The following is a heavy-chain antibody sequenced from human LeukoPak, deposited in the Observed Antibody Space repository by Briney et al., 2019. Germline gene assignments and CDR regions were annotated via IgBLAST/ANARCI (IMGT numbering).Heavy chain of an antibody. J-gene: IGHJ4*02. CDR2: ISGSGGST. CDR1: GFTFSSYA. V-gene: IGHV3-23*01. Sequence: GGSLRLSCAASGFTFSSYALSWVRQAPGKGLEWVSAISGSGGSTYYADSVKGRFTISRDNSKNTLYLQMNSLRAEDTAVYYCAKDLEGDTSGYYYVDYSGQGTLVTVSS. CDR3: AKDLEGDTSGYYYVDY. D-gene: IGHD3-22*01.